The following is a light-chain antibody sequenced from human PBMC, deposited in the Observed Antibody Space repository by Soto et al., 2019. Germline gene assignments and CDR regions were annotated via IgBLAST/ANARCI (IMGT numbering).Light chain of an antibody. CDR3: QQYGSSGT. CDR2: GAS. J-gene: IGKJ1*01. V-gene: IGKV3-20*01. CDR1: QRVSNNY. Sequence: EIVLTQSPGTLSLSPGGRATLSCRASQRVSNNYLAWYQQKPGQAPRLLIYGASNRATGIPDRFSGSGSGTDFTLTISRLEPEDFAVYYCQQYGSSGTFGQGTKVDIK.